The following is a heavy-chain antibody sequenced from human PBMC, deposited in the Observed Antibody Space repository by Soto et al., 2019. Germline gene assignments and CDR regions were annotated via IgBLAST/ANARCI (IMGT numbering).Heavy chain of an antibody. J-gene: IGHJ4*02. V-gene: IGHV4-34*01. CDR1: GGSFSGYF. D-gene: IGHD3-9*01. CDR3: SRLEGLATISYYFDF. CDR2: INHGGST. Sequence: SETLSLTCAVYGGSFSGYFWNWIRQPPGKGLEWIGEINHGGSTNYNPSLKSRVTISVDTSKNQFSLKLSSVTAADTALYYCSRLEGLATISYYFDFWGQGALVTVSS.